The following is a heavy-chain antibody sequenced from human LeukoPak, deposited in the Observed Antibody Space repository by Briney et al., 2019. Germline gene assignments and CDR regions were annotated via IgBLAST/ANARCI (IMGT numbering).Heavy chain of an antibody. CDR1: GYTFTGYY. CDR3: ARDRGRAATGTGGFDY. CDR2: INPSGGST. D-gene: IGHD6-13*01. J-gene: IGHJ4*02. V-gene: IGHV1-46*01. Sequence: ASVKVSCKASGYTFTGYYMHWVRQAPGQGLEWMGIINPSGGSTSYAQKFQGRVTMTRDTSTSTVYMELSSLRSEDTAVYYCARDRGRAATGTGGFDYWGQGTLVTVSS.